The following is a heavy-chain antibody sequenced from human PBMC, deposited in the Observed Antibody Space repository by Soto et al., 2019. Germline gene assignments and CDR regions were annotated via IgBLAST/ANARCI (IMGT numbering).Heavy chain of an antibody. V-gene: IGHV3-23*01. CDR1: GFTFNTYA. CDR2: ISGSGGST. D-gene: IGHD3-22*01. Sequence: PGGSLRLSCAASGFTFNTYAMSWVRQAPGKGLEWLSAISGSGGSTDYADSVKGRFTISRDNSKNTLYLQMNSLRAEDTAVYYCARDQATQGYYASSGYYQIPPYFDYWGQGTLVTVSP. J-gene: IGHJ4*02. CDR3: ARDQATQGYYASSGYYQIPPYFDY.